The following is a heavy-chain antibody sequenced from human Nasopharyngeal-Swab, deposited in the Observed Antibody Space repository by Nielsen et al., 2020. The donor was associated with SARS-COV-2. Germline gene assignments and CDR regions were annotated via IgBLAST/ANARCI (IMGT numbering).Heavy chain of an antibody. V-gene: IGHV3-21*01. J-gene: IGHJ6*02. CDR3: ARDEQLAYGMDV. CDR1: GFIFSSYS. D-gene: IGHD6-6*01. Sequence: GESLKISCAASGFIFSSYSMNWVRQAPGKGLEWVSSISSSSSYIYYADSVKGRFTISRDNAKNSLYLQMNSLRAEDTAVYYCARDEQLAYGMDVWGQGTTVTVSS. CDR2: ISSSSSYI.